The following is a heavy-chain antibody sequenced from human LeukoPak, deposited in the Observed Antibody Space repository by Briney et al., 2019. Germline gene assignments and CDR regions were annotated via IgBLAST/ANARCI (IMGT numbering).Heavy chain of an antibody. J-gene: IGHJ6*03. V-gene: IGHV3-7*01. CDR3: ARDDGTLPYYYMDV. CDR1: GFTFSDYW. Sequence: GGSLRLSCAASGFTFSDYWMNWVRQAPGKGLEWVANIKQDGSEKYYVDSVKGRFTISRDNAKNSLYLQMNSLRAEDTAVYYCARDDGTLPYYYMDVWGKGTTVTVSS. CDR2: IKQDGSEK.